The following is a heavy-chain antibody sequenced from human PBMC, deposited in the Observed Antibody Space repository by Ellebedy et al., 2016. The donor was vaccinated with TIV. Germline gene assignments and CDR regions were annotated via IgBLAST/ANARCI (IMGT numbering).Heavy chain of an antibody. CDR2: ISAYNGNT. CDR1: GYSFTNYW. J-gene: IGHJ2*01. V-gene: IGHV1-18*01. D-gene: IGHD3-9*01. CDR3: ARHGCDWLLQDPWYFDL. Sequence: ASVKVSCKSSGYSFTNYWIVWVRQAPGQGLEWMGWISAYNGNTNYAQKLQGRVTMTTDTSTSTAYMELRSLRSDDTAVYYCARHGCDWLLQDPWYFDLWGRGTLVTVSS.